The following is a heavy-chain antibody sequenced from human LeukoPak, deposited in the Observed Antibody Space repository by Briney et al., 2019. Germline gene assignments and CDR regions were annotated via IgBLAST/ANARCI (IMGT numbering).Heavy chain of an antibody. CDR2: ISGSGGST. V-gene: IGHV3-23*01. CDR3: AKEMSSSGYYDALDC. J-gene: IGHJ4*02. Sequence: GASLRLSCAASGFTFSSYAMSWVRQAPGKGLEWVSAISGSGGSTYYADSVKGRFTISRDNSKNTLYLQMNSLRAEDTAVYYCAKEMSSSGYYDALDCWGQGTLVTVSS. CDR1: GFTFSSYA. D-gene: IGHD3-22*01.